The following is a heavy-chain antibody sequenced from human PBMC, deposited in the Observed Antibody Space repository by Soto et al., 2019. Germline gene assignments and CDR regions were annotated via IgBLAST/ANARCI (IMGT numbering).Heavy chain of an antibody. Sequence: GGSLRLSCSDSGFTFGNFWIHWVRQAPGKGLEWVSHIGPDGTDIVYADSVKGRFIISRDNARNTVYLQMNSLRAEDTAVYYCARESPSSQWLPTRYFDYWGQGTQVTVSS. J-gene: IGHJ4*02. CDR2: IGPDGTDI. D-gene: IGHD6-19*01. CDR3: ARESPSSQWLPTRYFDY. CDR1: GFTFGNFW. V-gene: IGHV3-74*03.